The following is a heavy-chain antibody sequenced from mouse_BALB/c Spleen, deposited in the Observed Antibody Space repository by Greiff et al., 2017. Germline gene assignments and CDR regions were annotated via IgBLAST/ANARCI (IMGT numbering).Heavy chain of an antibody. Sequence: EVHLVESGTVLARPGASVKMSCKASGYSFTSYWMHWVKQRPGQGLEWIGAIYPGNSDTSYNQKFKGKAKLTAVTSASTAYMELSSLTNEDSAVYYCTRGGYYGSAAWFAYWGQGTLVTVSA. CDR1: GYSFTSYW. CDR2: IYPGNSDT. D-gene: IGHD1-1*01. J-gene: IGHJ3*01. V-gene: IGHV1-5*01. CDR3: TRGGYYGSAAWFAY.